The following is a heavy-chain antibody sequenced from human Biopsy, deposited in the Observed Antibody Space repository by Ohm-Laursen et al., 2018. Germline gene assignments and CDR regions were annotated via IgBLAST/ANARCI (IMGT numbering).Heavy chain of an antibody. CDR1: GGPVSSNTNY. V-gene: IGHV4-39*01. Sequence: SETLSLTCTVSGGPVSSNTNYWAWIRQPPGKGLEWIGSIFYSGIIYYNPSLKSRVSISVGTSKNHFSLNRNSVTAADTAVYYCARHPTGFWFDPWGQGTLVIVSS. CDR3: ARHPTGFWFDP. J-gene: IGHJ5*02. CDR2: IFYSGII.